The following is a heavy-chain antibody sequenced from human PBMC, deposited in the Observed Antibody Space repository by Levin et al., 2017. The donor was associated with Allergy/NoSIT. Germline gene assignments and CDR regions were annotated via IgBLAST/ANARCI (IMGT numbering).Heavy chain of an antibody. CDR1: GLTFSRYS. CDR2: ISKSSSSK. V-gene: IGHV3-48*02. J-gene: IGHJ4*02. D-gene: IGHD2-15*01. Sequence: GESLKISCAASGLTFSRYSLNWVRQAPGKGLEWLSYISKSSSSKYYADSVRGRFTISRDNAKNSLYLQMNSLRDEDTAVYYCATGGGWWPPYYFEYWGQGTLVTVSS. CDR3: ATGGGWWPPYYFEY.